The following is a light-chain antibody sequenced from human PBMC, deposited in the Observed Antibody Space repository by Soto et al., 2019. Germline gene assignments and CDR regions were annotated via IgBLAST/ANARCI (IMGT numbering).Light chain of an antibody. J-gene: IGKJ4*01. CDR3: QQYGSSLLT. CDR1: QSVSSSY. Sequence: EIVFTQSPGTLSFSTGERATLSCRASQSVSSSYLAWYHQKPGQAPRHLIYGASSRATGIPDRFSGSGSGTDFTLTISRLEPEDFAVYYCQQYGSSLLTLGGGTTVEIK. CDR2: GAS. V-gene: IGKV3-20*01.